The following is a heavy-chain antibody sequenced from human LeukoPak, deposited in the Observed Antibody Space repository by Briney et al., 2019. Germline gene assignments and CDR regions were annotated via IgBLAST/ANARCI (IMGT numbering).Heavy chain of an antibody. Sequence: ASVKVSCKASGYIFTNYYMYWVRPAPGRGLEWMGIINPSGGGTSYAQKFQGRVTMTRDTSTSTVYMELSRLRSDDTAVYYCARDGIVGATFGYYYYYMDVWGKGTTVTVSS. CDR3: ARDGIVGATFGYYYYYMDV. V-gene: IGHV1-46*01. CDR1: GYIFTNYY. CDR2: INPSGGGT. J-gene: IGHJ6*03. D-gene: IGHD1-26*01.